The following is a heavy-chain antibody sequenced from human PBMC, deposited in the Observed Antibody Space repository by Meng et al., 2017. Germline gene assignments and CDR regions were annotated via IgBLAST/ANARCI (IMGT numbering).Heavy chain of an antibody. V-gene: IGHV3-7*01. CDR3: ARDRGGWYADAFDI. Sequence: GESLKISCAASGFTFSSYWMSWVRQAPGKGLEWVANIKQDGSEKYYVDSVKGRFTISRDNARNSLYLQMNSLRAEDTAVYYCARDRGGWYADAFDIWGQGKVVT. CDR1: GFTFSSYW. D-gene: IGHD6-19*01. J-gene: IGHJ3*02. CDR2: IKQDGSEK.